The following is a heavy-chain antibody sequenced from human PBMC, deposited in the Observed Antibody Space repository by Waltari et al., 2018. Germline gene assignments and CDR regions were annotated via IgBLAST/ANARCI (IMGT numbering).Heavy chain of an antibody. D-gene: IGHD2-15*01. V-gene: IGHV4-59*01. CDR1: GGPISSYY. Sequence: QVQLQESGPGLVKPSETLSLTCTVSGGPISSYYWSWLRQPPGIGLEWIGYIYYSGSTNCDPCLKSRVTISVDTSKNQCSLKLSSVHAVDTAVYYCARDEGGGTSYYMDVWGKGTTVTVSS. J-gene: IGHJ6*03. CDR2: IYYSGST. CDR3: ARDEGGGTSYYMDV.